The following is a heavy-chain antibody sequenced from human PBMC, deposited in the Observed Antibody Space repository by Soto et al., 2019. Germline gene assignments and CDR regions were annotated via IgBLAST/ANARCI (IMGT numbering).Heavy chain of an antibody. J-gene: IGHJ4*02. Sequence: SQTLSLTCAISGDSVSSNSAAWNWIRQSPSRGLEWLGRTYYRSKWYNDYAVSVKSRITINPDTSKKQLSLQLNSVTADDTVVFYCARHVIAVAGSMEFDYWGQGTLVTVSS. D-gene: IGHD6-19*01. CDR3: ARHVIAVAGSMEFDY. CDR2: TYYRSKWYN. V-gene: IGHV6-1*01. CDR1: GDSVSSNSAA.